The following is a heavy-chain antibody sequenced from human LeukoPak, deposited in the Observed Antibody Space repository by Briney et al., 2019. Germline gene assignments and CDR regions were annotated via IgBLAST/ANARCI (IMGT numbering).Heavy chain of an antibody. J-gene: IGHJ4*02. V-gene: IGHV3-43*02. CDR3: AKESGKFDY. CDR1: GLPIADFA. Sequence: GGSLRLSCVASGLPIADFAMHWVRQAPGKGLEWVSLISGDGVSTFYADSVKGRFSISRDNSKNSLYLEMNSLRTEDAAMYYCAKESGKFDYWGQGTLVAISS. CDR2: ISGDGVST.